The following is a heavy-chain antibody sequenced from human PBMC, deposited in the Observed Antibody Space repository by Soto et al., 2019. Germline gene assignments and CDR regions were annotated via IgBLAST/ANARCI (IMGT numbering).Heavy chain of an antibody. D-gene: IGHD5-12*01. Sequence: SVKVSCKASGGTFSSYAISWVRQAPGQGLEWMGGIIPIFGTANYAQKFQGRVTITADESTSTAYMELSSLRSEDTAVYYCAREMATIDGGAFDIWGQGTMVTVSS. J-gene: IGHJ3*02. CDR1: GGTFSSYA. CDR2: IIPIFGTA. V-gene: IGHV1-69*13. CDR3: AREMATIDGGAFDI.